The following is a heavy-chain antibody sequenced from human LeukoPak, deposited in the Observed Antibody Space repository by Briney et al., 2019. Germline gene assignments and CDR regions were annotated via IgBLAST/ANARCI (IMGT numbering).Heavy chain of an antibody. D-gene: IGHD3-10*01. J-gene: IGHJ4*02. Sequence: GGSLRLSCAASGFTFNTYEMNWVRQAPGKGLEWGSNISTSGSVIHYADSVKGRFTVSRDNAKNSLYLQMNSLRAEDTAVYYCATDYYYGSGTFDYWGQGTLVTVSS. CDR3: ATDYYYGSGTFDY. V-gene: IGHV3-48*03. CDR2: ISTSGSVI. CDR1: GFTFNTYE.